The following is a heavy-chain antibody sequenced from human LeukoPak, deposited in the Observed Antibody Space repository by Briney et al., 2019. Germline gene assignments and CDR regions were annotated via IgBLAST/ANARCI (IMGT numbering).Heavy chain of an antibody. V-gene: IGHV3-11*04. Sequence: GGSLRLSCAAFGFTFSDYHMSWIRQAPGKGLEWISYISLSGNSIFYADSVMGRFTISRDNAKNLLYLQMNSLRAEDTAVYYCARHSLRFLEWSHDHYYYMDVWGTGTTDTVSS. CDR1: GFTFSDYH. CDR3: ARHSLRFLEWSHDHYYYMDV. J-gene: IGHJ6*03. D-gene: IGHD3-3*01. CDR2: ISLSGNSI.